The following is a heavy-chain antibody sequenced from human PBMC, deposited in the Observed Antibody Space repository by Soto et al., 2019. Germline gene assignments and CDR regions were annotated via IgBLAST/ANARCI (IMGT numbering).Heavy chain of an antibody. V-gene: IGHV4-34*01. CDR3: ARMGRRYLYGMDV. D-gene: IGHD1-26*01. CDR1: GGSFSGYY. J-gene: IGHJ6*02. Sequence: SETLSLTCAVYGGSFSGYYWSWIRQPPGKGLEWIGEINHSGSTNYNPSLKSRVTISVDTSKNQFSLKLSSVTAADTAVYYCARMGRRYLYGMDVWGQGTTVTVSS. CDR2: INHSGST.